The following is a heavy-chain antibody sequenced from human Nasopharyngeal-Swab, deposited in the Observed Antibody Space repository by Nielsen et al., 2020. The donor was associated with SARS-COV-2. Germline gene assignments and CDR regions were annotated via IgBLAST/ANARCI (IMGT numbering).Heavy chain of an antibody. CDR2: INHSGST. CDR1: GGSFSGYY. V-gene: IGHV4-34*01. Sequence: SETLSLTCAVYGGSFSGYYWSWIRQPPGKGLEWIGEINHSGSTNYNPSLKSRVTISVDTSKNQFSLKLSPVTAADTAVYYCARGVPHGYYYMDVWGKGTTVTVSS. J-gene: IGHJ6*03. D-gene: IGHD6-6*01. CDR3: ARGVPHGYYYMDV.